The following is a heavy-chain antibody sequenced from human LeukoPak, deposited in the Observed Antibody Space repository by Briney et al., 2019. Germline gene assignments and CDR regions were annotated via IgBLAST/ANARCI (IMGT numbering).Heavy chain of an antibody. J-gene: IGHJ4*02. D-gene: IGHD1-26*01. V-gene: IGHV5-51*01. Sequence: GESLKISCKGSGYSFTSYWIGWVRQMPGKGLEWMGIIYPGDSDTRYSPSFQGQVTISADKSISTAYLQWSSLKASDTAMYYCARHARIVGTTNYLEGYFDYWGQGSLVTVSS. CDR1: GYSFTSYW. CDR3: ARHARIVGTTNYLEGYFDY. CDR2: IYPGDSDT.